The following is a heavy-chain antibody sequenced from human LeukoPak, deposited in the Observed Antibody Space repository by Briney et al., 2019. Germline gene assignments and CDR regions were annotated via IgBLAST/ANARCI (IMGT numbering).Heavy chain of an antibody. CDR1: GYSISSGYY. J-gene: IGHJ6*03. V-gene: IGHV4-38-2*02. CDR2: IYHSGST. CDR3: ARGYYDSSGYWWGVRDYYYMDV. D-gene: IGHD3-22*01. Sequence: SETLSLTCTVSGYSISSGYYWGWIRQPPGKGLEWIGSIYHSGSTYYNPSLKSRVTISVDTSKNQFSLKLSSVTAADTAVYYCARGYYDSSGYWWGVRDYYYMDVWGKGTTVTISS.